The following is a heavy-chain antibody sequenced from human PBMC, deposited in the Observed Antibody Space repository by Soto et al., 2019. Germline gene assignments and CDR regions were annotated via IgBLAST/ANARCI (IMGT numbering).Heavy chain of an antibody. Sequence: GVSLRHCSGASGLSFSGYAMSWVRQAPAEGLEWVSVISGTGGTTYYAGSVKGRFTISRDNSKNTLYLQMNSLKAEDTAVYYCAKYPEYSAYDATYFDYWGQGVLVTSPQ. CDR2: ISGTGGTT. J-gene: IGHJ4*02. CDR1: GLSFSGYA. D-gene: IGHD5-12*01. V-gene: IGHV3-23*01. CDR3: AKYPEYSAYDATYFDY.